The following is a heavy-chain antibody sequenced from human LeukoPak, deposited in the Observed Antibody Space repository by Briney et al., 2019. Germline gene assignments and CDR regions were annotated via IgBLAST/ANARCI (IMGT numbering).Heavy chain of an antibody. CDR1: GGSITDSGYS. CDR2: IYHSGST. CDR3: AREHIAVAGKTFDY. J-gene: IGHJ4*02. D-gene: IGHD6-19*01. V-gene: IGHV4-30-4*07. Sequence: SETLSLTCAVSGGSITDSGYSWSWIRQAPGKGLEWIGYIYHSGSTNHNPSLKSRVTMSVDTSKNQFSLKLTSVTAADTAVYYCAREHIAVAGKTFDYWGQGTLVTVSS.